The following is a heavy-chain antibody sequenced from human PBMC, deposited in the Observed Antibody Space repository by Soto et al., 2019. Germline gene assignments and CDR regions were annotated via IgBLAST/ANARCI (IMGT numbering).Heavy chain of an antibody. V-gene: IGHV5-10-1*01. D-gene: IGHD3-10*02. CDR2: IDPSDSYT. J-gene: IGHJ5*02. CDR3: AIYYCVAVVSRYDP. CDR1: GYSFTSYW. Sequence: GESLKISCKGSGYSFTSYWSSWVRQMPGKGLERMGRIDPSDSYTNYSPPCHSHATISADKTISTSYLQCSRRKASDTAMYYSAIYYCVAVVSRYDPWGQGTQVTVSS.